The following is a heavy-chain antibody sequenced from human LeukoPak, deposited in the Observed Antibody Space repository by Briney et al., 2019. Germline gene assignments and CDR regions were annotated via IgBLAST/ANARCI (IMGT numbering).Heavy chain of an antibody. D-gene: IGHD1-14*01. V-gene: IGHV3-74*01. J-gene: IGHJ4*02. Sequence: GGSLRLSCVASGRNLGSYWMHWVRQAPGKGLVWVARLSGYGTITRYADSVKGRSTISRDNSKNTVYLQLNSLRVEDTAVYFCARDPLVEMATRDYWGLGTLVTVSS. CDR1: GRNLGSYW. CDR3: ARDPLVEMATRDY. CDR2: LSGYGTIT.